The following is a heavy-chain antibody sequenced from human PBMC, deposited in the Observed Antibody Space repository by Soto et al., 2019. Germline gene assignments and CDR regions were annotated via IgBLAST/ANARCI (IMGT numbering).Heavy chain of an antibody. D-gene: IGHD4-17*01. CDR3: AVSDYGDYVFLGMDV. J-gene: IGHJ6*02. CDR2: IIPIFGTA. Sequence: SVKVSCKASGGTFSSYAISWVRQAPGQGLEWMGGIIPIFGTANYAQKFQGRVTITADESTSTAYMELSSLRSEDTAVHYCAVSDYGDYVFLGMDVWGQGTTVTVSS. V-gene: IGHV1-69*13. CDR1: GGTFSSYA.